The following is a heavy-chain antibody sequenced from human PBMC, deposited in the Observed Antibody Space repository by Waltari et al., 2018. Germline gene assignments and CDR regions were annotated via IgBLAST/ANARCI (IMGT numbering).Heavy chain of an antibody. J-gene: IGHJ4*02. CDR1: GGSFSGYY. Sequence: QVQLQQWGAGLLKPSETLSLTCAVYGGSFSGYYWSWIRQPPGTGLEWIGEINHRGSTNYNPSLKSRVTISVDTSKNQFSLKLSSVTAADTAVYYCARDRTSSIAARRAPKYFDYWGQGTLVTVSS. D-gene: IGHD6-6*01. CDR2: INHRGST. CDR3: ARDRTSSIAARRAPKYFDY. V-gene: IGHV4-34*01.